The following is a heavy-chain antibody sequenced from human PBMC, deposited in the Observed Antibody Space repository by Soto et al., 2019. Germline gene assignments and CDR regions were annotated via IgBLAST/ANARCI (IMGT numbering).Heavy chain of an antibody. J-gene: IGHJ4*02. Sequence: HPGGSLRLSCTASGFTFGDYAMSWVRQAPGKGLEWVGFIRSKAYGGTTEYAASVKGRFTISRDDSKSIAYLQMNSLKTEDTAVYYCTREDVIGVPNFDYWGQGTLVTVSS. D-gene: IGHD2-21*01. CDR1: GFTFGDYA. CDR2: IRSKAYGGTT. V-gene: IGHV3-49*04. CDR3: TREDVIGVPNFDY.